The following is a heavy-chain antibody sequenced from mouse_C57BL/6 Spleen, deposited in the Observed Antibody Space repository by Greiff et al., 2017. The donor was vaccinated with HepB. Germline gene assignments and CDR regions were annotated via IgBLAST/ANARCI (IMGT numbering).Heavy chain of an antibody. Sequence: LQESGAELVKPGASVKISCKASGYAFSSYWMNWVKQRPGKGLEWIGQIYPGDGDTNYNGKFKGKATLTADKSSSTAYMQLSSLTSEDSAVYFCARDGGTTVVAPSFAYWGQGTLVTVSA. CDR2: IYPGDGDT. CDR3: ARDGGTTVVAPSFAY. CDR1: GYAFSSYW. V-gene: IGHV1-80*01. J-gene: IGHJ3*01. D-gene: IGHD1-1*01.